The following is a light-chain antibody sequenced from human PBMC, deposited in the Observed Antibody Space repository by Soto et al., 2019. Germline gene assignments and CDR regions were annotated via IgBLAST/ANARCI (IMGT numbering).Light chain of an antibody. CDR1: QSISTW. CDR2: DVS. CDR3: QQYNSYTWT. V-gene: IGKV1-5*01. Sequence: DIQMTQSPSTLSASVGDRVTITCRASQSISTWLAWYQQKPGKAPKLLIYDVSSLESGVPSRFSGSGSGTEFTLTISSLQPGDFATYYCQQYNSYTWTFGQGTKVDIK. J-gene: IGKJ1*01.